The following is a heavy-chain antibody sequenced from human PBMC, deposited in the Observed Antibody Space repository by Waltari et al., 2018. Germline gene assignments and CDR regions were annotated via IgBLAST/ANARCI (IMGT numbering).Heavy chain of an antibody. CDR1: GYTLTELS. D-gene: IGHD1-7*01. Sequence: QVQLVQSGAEVKKPGASVKVSCKVSGYTLTELSMHWVRQDPGKGLEWMGGFDPEDGETIYAQKFQGRVTMTEDTSTDTAYMELSSLRSADTAVYYCATGGGYWNYGLLSEYFDYWGQGTLVTVSS. CDR2: FDPEDGET. J-gene: IGHJ4*02. CDR3: ATGGGYWNYGLLSEYFDY. V-gene: IGHV1-24*01.